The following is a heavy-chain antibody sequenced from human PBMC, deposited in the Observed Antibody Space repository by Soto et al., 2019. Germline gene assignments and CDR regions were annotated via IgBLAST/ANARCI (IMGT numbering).Heavy chain of an antibody. J-gene: IGHJ1*01. V-gene: IGHV1-8*01. CDR1: GYSFTSYD. Sequence: QVQLVQSGAEVKKPGASVKVSCKASGYSFTSYDINWVRQATGQGLEWMGWMNPNSGNTGYAQKLQVRVNMTRNTSLITAYMVLSSLRSEATAVYYCARVSMHSSSEDFQHWGQGTLVTVSS. D-gene: IGHD6-6*01. CDR2: MNPNSGNT. CDR3: ARVSMHSSSEDFQH.